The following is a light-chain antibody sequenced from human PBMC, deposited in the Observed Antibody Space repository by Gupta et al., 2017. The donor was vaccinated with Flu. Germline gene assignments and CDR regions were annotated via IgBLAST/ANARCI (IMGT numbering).Light chain of an antibody. J-gene: IGLJ1*01. CDR2: QDN. Sequence: PVQTATITCSGAKLGEKYTSWYQQRPGQSPLMVIYQDNKRPSGIPERFSGSNSGDTATLTISGAQVLDEADYYCQAWDRSDTYVFGSGTKVTVL. CDR3: QAWDRSDTYV. CDR1: KLGEKY. V-gene: IGLV3-1*01.